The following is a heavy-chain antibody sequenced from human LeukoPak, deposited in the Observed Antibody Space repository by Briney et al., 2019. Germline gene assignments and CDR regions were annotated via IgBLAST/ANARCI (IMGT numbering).Heavy chain of an antibody. D-gene: IGHD2-2*01. CDR1: GGSIRSGGYY. CDR2: IYHSGST. V-gene: IGHV4-30-2*01. CDR3: ARGSGYCSSTSCYGNYNWFDP. Sequence: SETLSLTCTVSGGSIRSGGYYWSWIRQPPGKGLEWIGYIYHSGSTYYNPSLKSRVTISVDRSKNQFSLKLSSVTAADTAVYYCARGSGYCSSTSCYGNYNWFDPWGQGTLVTVSS. J-gene: IGHJ5*02.